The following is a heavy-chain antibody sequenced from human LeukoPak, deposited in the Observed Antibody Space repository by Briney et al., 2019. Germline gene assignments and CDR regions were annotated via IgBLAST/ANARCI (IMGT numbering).Heavy chain of an antibody. V-gene: IGHV1-8*03. CDR2: MNPNSGNT. J-gene: IGHJ4*02. CDR3: ARQQGKLELGD. CDR1: GYTFTSYY. D-gene: IGHD1-7*01. Sequence: ASVTVSCKASGYTFTSYYINRVRQATGQGLEWMGWMNPNSGNTGYAQKFQARVTITRNTSISTAYMELSSLGSEDTAVYYCARQQGKLELGDWGQGTLVTVSS.